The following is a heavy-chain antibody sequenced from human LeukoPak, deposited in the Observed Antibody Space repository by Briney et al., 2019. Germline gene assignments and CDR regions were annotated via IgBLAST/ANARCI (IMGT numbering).Heavy chain of an antibody. Sequence: GVSLRLSCAASGFTFSSYAMSWVRQAPGKGLEWVSAISGSGGSTYYADSVKGRFTISRDNSKNTLYLQMNSLRAEDTAVYYCAKADYGDYEGICFDCWGQGTLVTVSS. CDR3: AKADYGDYEGICFDC. CDR1: GFTFSSYA. D-gene: IGHD4-17*01. V-gene: IGHV3-23*01. CDR2: ISGSGGST. J-gene: IGHJ4*02.